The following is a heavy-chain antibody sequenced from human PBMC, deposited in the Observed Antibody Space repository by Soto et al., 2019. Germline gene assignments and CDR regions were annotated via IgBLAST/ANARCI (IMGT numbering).Heavy chain of an antibody. V-gene: IGHV4-30-4*01. CDR2: IYYSGTT. D-gene: IGHD3-3*01. Sequence: PSETLSLTCTVSGGPINTGDYYWTWIRQPRGKGLEWIGYIYYSGTTYYNPSLKSRVSLSLDTSKNHFSLRLTSVTAADTAVYYCARGVDFEGFSPYGMDVWGQGTTVTVSS. CDR3: ARGVDFEGFSPYGMDV. J-gene: IGHJ6*02. CDR1: GGPINTGDYY.